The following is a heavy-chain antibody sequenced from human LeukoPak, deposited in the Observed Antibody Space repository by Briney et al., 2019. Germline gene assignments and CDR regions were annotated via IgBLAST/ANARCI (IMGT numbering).Heavy chain of an antibody. CDR1: GASIRTYY. Sequence: SETLSLTCTVSGASIRTYYWSWIRQPPGKGLEWIGYTHYSGSTNYNPSLRSRVTISVDKSENHISLKLTSVTAADTAVYYCAREGGPYRPLDYSGQGTLVTVAS. CDR2: THYSGST. J-gene: IGHJ4*02. CDR3: AREGGPYRPLDY. V-gene: IGHV4-59*12.